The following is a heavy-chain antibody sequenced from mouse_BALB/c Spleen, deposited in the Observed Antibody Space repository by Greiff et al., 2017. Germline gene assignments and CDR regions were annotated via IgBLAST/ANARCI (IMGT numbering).Heavy chain of an antibody. D-gene: IGHD1-1*01. CDR2: IDPSDSYT. CDR1: GYTFTSYW. CDR3: ARRTTDLLD. J-gene: IGHJ2*01. Sequence: QVQLQQSGAELVKPGASVKLSCKASGYTFTSYWMHWVKQRPGQGLEWIGEIDPSDSYTNYNQKFKGKATLTVDKSSSTAYMQLSSLTSEDSAVYYCARRTTDLLDWGQGTTLTVSS. V-gene: IGHV1-69*02.